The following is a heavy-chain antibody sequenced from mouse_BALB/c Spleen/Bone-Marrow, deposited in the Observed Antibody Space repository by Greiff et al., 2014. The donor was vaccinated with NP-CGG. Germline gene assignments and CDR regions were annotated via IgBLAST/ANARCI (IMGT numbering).Heavy chain of an antibody. J-gene: IGHJ3*01. D-gene: IGHD1-1*01. CDR1: GFNIKDTY. CDR3: SCVYYGNSYEFAY. V-gene: IGHV14-3*02. Sequence: EVQLQQSGAELVKPGASVKLSCTASGFNIKDTYMHWVKQRPEQGLEWIGRIDPANGNTKYDPKFQGKATITADTSSNTAYLQLISMTSEYTAVDDCSCVYYGNSYEFAYWGQGTLVTVSA. CDR2: IDPANGNT.